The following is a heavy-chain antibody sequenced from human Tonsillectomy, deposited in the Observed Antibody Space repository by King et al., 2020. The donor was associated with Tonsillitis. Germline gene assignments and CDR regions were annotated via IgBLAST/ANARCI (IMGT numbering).Heavy chain of an antibody. V-gene: IGHV3-23*04. D-gene: IGHD4-23*01. CDR3: AKVRQLNYGGNFGVYYFDY. CDR1: GFTFSSYA. CDR2: ISGSGSAT. Sequence: VQLVESGGGLVQPGGSLRLSCAASGFTFSSYAMSWVRRAQGKGLEGVSVISGSGSATYYADPVKGRFTISRDNPNNTLYLQMNARRAEDTAEYYCAKVRQLNYGGNFGVYYFDYWGQGTLATVSS. J-gene: IGHJ4*02.